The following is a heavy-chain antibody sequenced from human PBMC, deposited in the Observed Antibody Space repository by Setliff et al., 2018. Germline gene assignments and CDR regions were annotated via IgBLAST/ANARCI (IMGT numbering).Heavy chain of an antibody. Sequence: KASETLSLTCTVYGGSFSNYYWSWIRQPPGKGLEWIGEINHSGSTNYNPSLTSRVSISVDTSKNQFSLKLSSVTAADAALYYCAASRAYTGAVEEWFLPKTFDFWGQGSPVTVSS. CDR3: AASRAYTGAVEEWFLPKTFDF. CDR2: INHSGST. D-gene: IGHD3-10*01. J-gene: IGHJ4*02. V-gene: IGHV4-34*01. CDR1: GGSFSNYY.